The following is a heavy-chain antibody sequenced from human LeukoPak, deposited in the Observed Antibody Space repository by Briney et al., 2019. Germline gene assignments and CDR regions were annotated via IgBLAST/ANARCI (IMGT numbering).Heavy chain of an antibody. CDR2: INPNSGGT. Sequence: ASVKVSCKASGYTFTGYYMHWVRQAPGRGLEWMGRINPNSGGTNYAQKFQGRVTMTRDTSISIAYMELSRLRPDDTAVYYCASSGAVAVFDYWGQGTLVTVSS. V-gene: IGHV1-2*06. CDR1: GYTFTGYY. J-gene: IGHJ4*02. D-gene: IGHD6-19*01. CDR3: ASSGAVAVFDY.